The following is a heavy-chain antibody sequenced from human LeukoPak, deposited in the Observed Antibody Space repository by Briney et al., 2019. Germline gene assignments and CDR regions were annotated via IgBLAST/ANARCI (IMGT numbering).Heavy chain of an antibody. V-gene: IGHV3-23*01. CDR2: ISGSGGST. CDR3: ARDITMVRGGPDWFDP. D-gene: IGHD3-10*01. J-gene: IGHJ5*02. Sequence: GGSLRLSCAASGFTFSNYAMNWVRQAPGKGLEWVSAISGSGGSTYYADSVKGRITISRDNSKNTLYLQMNSLRAEDTAVYYCARDITMVRGGPDWFDPWGQGTLVTVSS. CDR1: GFTFSNYA.